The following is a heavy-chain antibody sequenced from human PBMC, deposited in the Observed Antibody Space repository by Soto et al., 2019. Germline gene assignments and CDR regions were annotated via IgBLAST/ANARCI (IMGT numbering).Heavy chain of an antibody. CDR3: ARGTAMVTSTQDDFYYGMDA. Sequence: QVQLXXSXXXXKKPGSSVXXSCKASGVTFTNYGFTWVRRAPGQGLXXXGGILPLFGTANYAQNFQGRLTITADESTSTAYMELSSLRYEDTAVYYCARGTAMVTSTQDDFYYGMDAWGLGTTVTVSS. CDR1: GVTFTNYG. V-gene: IGHV1-69*01. D-gene: IGHD5-18*01. J-gene: IGHJ6*02. CDR2: ILPLFGTA.